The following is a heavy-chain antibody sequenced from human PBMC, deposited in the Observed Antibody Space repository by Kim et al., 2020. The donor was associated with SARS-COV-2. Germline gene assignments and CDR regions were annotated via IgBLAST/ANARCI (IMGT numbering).Heavy chain of an antibody. CDR1: GGTFSSYA. CDR2: IIPILGIA. J-gene: IGHJ4*02. CDR3: AREGPLGSYYTTFFDY. D-gene: IGHD1-26*01. V-gene: IGHV1-69*04. Sequence: SVKVSCKASGGTFSSYAISWVRQAPGQGLEWMGRIIPILGIANYAQKFQGRVTITADKSTSTAYMELSSLRSEDTAVYYCAREGPLGSYYTTFFDYWGQ.